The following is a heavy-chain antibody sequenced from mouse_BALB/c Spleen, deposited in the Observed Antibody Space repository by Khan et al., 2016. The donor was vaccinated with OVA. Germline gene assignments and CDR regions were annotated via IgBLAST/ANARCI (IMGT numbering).Heavy chain of an antibody. CDR1: GFSLTTYG. Sequence: QVQLQQSGPGLVQPSQSLSITCTVSGFSLTTYGVHWVRQSPGKGLEWLGVIWSGGTTDYSAAFISRLSITKDNSKSQVFFKMNSLQANDTAIYYCARNYDDGEGFAYWGQGTLVTVSA. CDR3: ARNYDDGEGFAY. V-gene: IGHV2-2*02. CDR2: IWSGGTT. J-gene: IGHJ3*01. D-gene: IGHD2-4*01.